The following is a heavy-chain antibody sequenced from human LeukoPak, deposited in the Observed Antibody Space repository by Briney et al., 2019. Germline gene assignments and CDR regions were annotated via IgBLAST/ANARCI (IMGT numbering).Heavy chain of an antibody. D-gene: IGHD3-9*01. CDR3: ARHPPRGYSNADDFDI. CDR1: RGSISYFY. Sequence: SETLSLTCTVSRGSISYFYWSWIRQPPGKGLEWIGYTSASGSTKYNPSLKSRVTKSVETYKNLISLTLFSMTAADTAVYYCARHPPRGYSNADDFDIWGQGTIVTVSS. J-gene: IGHJ3*02. CDR2: TSASGST. V-gene: IGHV4-4*09.